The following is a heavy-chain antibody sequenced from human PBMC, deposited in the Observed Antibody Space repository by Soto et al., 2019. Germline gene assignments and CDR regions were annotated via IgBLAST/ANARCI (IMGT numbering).Heavy chain of an antibody. Sequence: ASVKVSCKASGYTFSDYYIHWVRQAPGQGLEWMGWINPNSGGTKYAPKLQGGVTMTRDMSITTAYMELSRLRSGDTAVYYCAREPATAKPEGVDFWGQGTLVTVSS. CDR3: AREPATAKPEGVDF. CDR1: GYTFSDYY. D-gene: IGHD1-1*01. J-gene: IGHJ4*02. CDR2: INPNSGGT. V-gene: IGHV1-2*02.